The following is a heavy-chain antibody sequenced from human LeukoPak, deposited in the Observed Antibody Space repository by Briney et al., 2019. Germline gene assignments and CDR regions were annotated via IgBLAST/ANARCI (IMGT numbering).Heavy chain of an antibody. Sequence: PGGSLRLSCAASGFTFSSYAMSWVRQAPGKGLEWVSAISGSGGSTYYADSVKGRFTISRDNSKNTLYLQMNSLRAEDTAVYHCAKDAYYYDSSGYYVYWGQGTLVTVSS. D-gene: IGHD3-22*01. CDR3: AKDAYYYDSSGYYVY. V-gene: IGHV3-23*01. CDR2: ISGSGGST. CDR1: GFTFSSYA. J-gene: IGHJ4*02.